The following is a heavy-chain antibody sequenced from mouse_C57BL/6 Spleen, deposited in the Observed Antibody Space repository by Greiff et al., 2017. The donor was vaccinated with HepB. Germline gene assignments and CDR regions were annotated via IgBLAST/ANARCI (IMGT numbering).Heavy chain of an antibody. CDR2: IRSKSNNYAT. J-gene: IGHJ3*01. CDR1: GFSFNTYA. CDR3: VRQYYSNYVGWFAY. Sequence: DVQLVESGGGLVQPKGSLKLSCAASGFSFNTYAMNWVRQAPGKGLEWVARIRSKSNNYATYYADSVKDRFTISRDDSESMLYLQMNNLKTEDTAMYYCVRQYYSNYVGWFAYWGQGTLVTVSA. V-gene: IGHV10-1*01. D-gene: IGHD2-5*01.